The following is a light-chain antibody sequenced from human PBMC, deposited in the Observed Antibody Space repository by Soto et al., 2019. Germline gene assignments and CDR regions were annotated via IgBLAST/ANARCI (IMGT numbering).Light chain of an antibody. CDR2: LGS. J-gene: IGKJ2*01. V-gene: IGKV2-28*01. CDR3: LQTLQTPYT. Sequence: DIVMTQSPLSLAVTPGEPASISCRSSQSLLHSNGFNYLDWYLQKPGQSPQLLIYLGSYRASGVPDRFSGGGSGTDFTLKISRVEADDVGVYYCLQTLQTPYTFGQGNKLEIK. CDR1: QSLLHSNGFNY.